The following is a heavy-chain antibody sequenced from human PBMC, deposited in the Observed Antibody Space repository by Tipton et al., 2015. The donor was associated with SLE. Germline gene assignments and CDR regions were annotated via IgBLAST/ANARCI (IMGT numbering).Heavy chain of an antibody. V-gene: IGHV3-23*01. D-gene: IGHD3-22*01. CDR1: GFRFNYYA. Sequence: SLRLSCAASGFRFNYYAMTWVRQAPGKGLEWVSSISGGGGSKFYADSVKGRFTIFRDNSKNTLYLQMNSLRAEDTAVYYCAKDAPLYDYGSSGHYPYYFDCWGQGALVTVSS. CDR2: ISGGGGSK. J-gene: IGHJ4*02. CDR3: AKDAPLYDYGSSGHYPYYFDC.